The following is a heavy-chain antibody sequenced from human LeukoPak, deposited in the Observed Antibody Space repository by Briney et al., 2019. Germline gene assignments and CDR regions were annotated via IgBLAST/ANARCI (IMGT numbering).Heavy chain of an antibody. CDR1: GFTFSSYE. CDR3: ARGGPTTGFDY. J-gene: IGHJ4*02. Sequence: PGGSLRLSCAASGFTFSSYEMNWVRQAPGKGLEWVSYISSSGSTIYYADSVKGRFTISRDNAKNSLYLQMSSLRAEDTAVYYCARGGPTTGFDYWGQGTLVTVSS. D-gene: IGHD1-26*01. V-gene: IGHV3-48*03. CDR2: ISSSGSTI.